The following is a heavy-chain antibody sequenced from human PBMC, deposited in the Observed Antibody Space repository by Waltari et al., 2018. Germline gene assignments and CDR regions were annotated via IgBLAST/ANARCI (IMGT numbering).Heavy chain of an antibody. Sequence: QVQLVQSGAEVKKPGASVKVSCKASGYTFTGYYMHWVRQAPGQGLEWMGWINPNSGGTNHAQKFQGRVTMTRDTSISTAYMELSRLRSDDTAVYYCARDFYDSSGYYYGAYYMDVWGKGTTVTVSS. CDR3: ARDFYDSSGYYYGAYYMDV. CDR1: GYTFTGYY. V-gene: IGHV1-2*02. CDR2: INPNSGGT. D-gene: IGHD3-22*01. J-gene: IGHJ6*03.